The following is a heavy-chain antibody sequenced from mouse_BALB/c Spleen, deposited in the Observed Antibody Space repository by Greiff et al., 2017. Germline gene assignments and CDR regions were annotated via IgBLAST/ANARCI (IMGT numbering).Heavy chain of an antibody. V-gene: IGHV3-2*02. D-gene: IGHD1-1*01. Sequence: EVQLQQSGPGLVKPSQSLSLTCTVTGYSITSDYAWNWIRQFPGNKLEWMGYISYSGSTSYNPSLKSRISITRDTSKNQFFLQLNSVTTEDTATYYCARGAYYGSSYDYAMDYWGQGTSVTVSS. CDR3: ARGAYYGSSYDYAMDY. J-gene: IGHJ4*01. CDR2: ISYSGST. CDR1: GYSITSDYA.